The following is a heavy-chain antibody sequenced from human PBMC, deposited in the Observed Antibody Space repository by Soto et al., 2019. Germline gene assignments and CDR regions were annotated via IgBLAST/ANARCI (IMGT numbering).Heavy chain of an antibody. D-gene: IGHD3-22*01. J-gene: IGHJ1*01. CDR2: IHHSGRT. V-gene: IGHV4-59*01. CDR1: GGSISTYY. Sequence: SETLSLTCTVSGGSISTYYWNWIRQTPGKGLEWIGYIHHSGRTNYNPSLRSRVTISVDTSKNQFSLKLTSVTAADSAIYYCARTFYDSVLTPPSELPLWVQGALVTVSS. CDR3: ARTFYDSVLTPPSELPL.